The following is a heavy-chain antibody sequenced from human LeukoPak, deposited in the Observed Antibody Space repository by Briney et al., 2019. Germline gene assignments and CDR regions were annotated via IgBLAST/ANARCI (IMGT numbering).Heavy chain of an antibody. J-gene: IGHJ5*02. Sequence: PGGSLRLSCAASGFTFSSYAMSWVRQAPGKGPEWVSAISGSGGSTYYADSVKGRFTISRDNSKNTLYLQMNSLRAEDTAVYYCARDAVGSSWRQNWFDPWGQGTLVTVSS. CDR2: ISGSGGST. V-gene: IGHV3-23*01. D-gene: IGHD6-13*01. CDR1: GFTFSSYA. CDR3: ARDAVGSSWRQNWFDP.